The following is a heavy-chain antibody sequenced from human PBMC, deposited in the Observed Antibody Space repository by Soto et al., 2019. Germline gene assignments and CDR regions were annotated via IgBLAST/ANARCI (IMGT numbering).Heavy chain of an antibody. CDR1: GYTFSTYA. CDR3: ALRKSGSYFDY. Sequence: GGSLRLSCAASGYTFSTYAMSWVRQTPGRGLEWVSGISDSGGSTFYAGSVKGRFTISRDNSMNTLYLQMNSLRADDTAVYYCALRKSGSYFDYWGQGTLVTVSS. J-gene: IGHJ4*02. D-gene: IGHD1-26*01. V-gene: IGHV3-23*01. CDR2: ISDSGGST.